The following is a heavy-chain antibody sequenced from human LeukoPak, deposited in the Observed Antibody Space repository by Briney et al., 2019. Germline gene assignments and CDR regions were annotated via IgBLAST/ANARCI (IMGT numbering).Heavy chain of an antibody. CDR2: ISWNSGSI. V-gene: IGHV3-9*01. Sequence: GGSLRLSCAASGFTFDDYAMHWVRQAPGKGLEWVSGISWNSGSIGYADSVKGRFTISRDNSKNTLYLQMNSLRAEDTAVYYCAKALLWFGELNLGDAFDIWGQGTMVTVSS. CDR1: GFTFDDYA. D-gene: IGHD3-10*01. J-gene: IGHJ3*02. CDR3: AKALLWFGELNLGDAFDI.